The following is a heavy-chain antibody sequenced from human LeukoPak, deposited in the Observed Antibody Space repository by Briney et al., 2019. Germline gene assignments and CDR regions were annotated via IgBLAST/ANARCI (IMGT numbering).Heavy chain of an antibody. Sequence: GGSLRLSGAASGFTFSSYAMSWVRQAPGKGLEWVSVISGSVTGGVTYYADSVKGRFTMSRDNSKNTVYLQMNYLRAEDTAVYYCARPKVPAHPYSFDIWGQGTMVTVSS. J-gene: IGHJ3*02. CDR2: ISGSVTGGVT. CDR1: GFTFSSYA. D-gene: IGHD4/OR15-4a*01. CDR3: ARPKVPAHPYSFDI. V-gene: IGHV3-23*01.